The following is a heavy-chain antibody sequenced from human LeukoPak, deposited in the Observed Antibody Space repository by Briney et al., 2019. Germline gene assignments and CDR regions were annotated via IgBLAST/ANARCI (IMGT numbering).Heavy chain of an antibody. Sequence: ASVKVSCKASGYSFTGFYMHWMRQAPGPGLEWMGWIHTNSGGTKYAQKFQGRVTMTRDTSINTAYMELSSLTSDDTAVYYCATLRDSSAHFYYYGGMDVWGQGTTVAVSS. J-gene: IGHJ6*02. D-gene: IGHD6-19*01. CDR1: GYSFTGFY. CDR2: IHTNSGGT. CDR3: ATLRDSSAHFYYYGGMDV. V-gene: IGHV1-2*02.